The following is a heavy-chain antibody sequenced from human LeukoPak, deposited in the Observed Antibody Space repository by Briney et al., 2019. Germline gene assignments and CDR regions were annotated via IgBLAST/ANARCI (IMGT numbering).Heavy chain of an antibody. CDR1: GYTFTSYY. J-gene: IGHJ3*02. Sequence: GASVKVSCKASGYTFTSYYMHWVRQAPGQGLEWMGIINPSGGSTSYAQKCQGRVTMTRDMSTSTVYMELSSLRSEDTAVYYCARDSSSSGAFAIWGQGTMVTVSS. D-gene: IGHD6-6*01. CDR2: INPSGGST. CDR3: ARDSSSSGAFAI. V-gene: IGHV1-46*01.